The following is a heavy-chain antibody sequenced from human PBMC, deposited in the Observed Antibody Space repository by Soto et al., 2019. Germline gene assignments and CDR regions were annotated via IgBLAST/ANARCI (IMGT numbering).Heavy chain of an antibody. D-gene: IGHD6-6*01. V-gene: IGHV3-7*04. CDR3: ARGHTSSSGIY. J-gene: IGHJ4*02. CDR1: RFTFSDYW. CDR2: TNQDGSEK. Sequence: EVQLVESGGGLVQPGGSLRLSCAASRFTFSDYWMSWVRQAPGKGLEWVANTNQDGSEKYYVDSVKGRLTISRDNAKNSLYLQMDSLRADDSAVYYCARGHTSSSGIYWGQGTLVTVSS.